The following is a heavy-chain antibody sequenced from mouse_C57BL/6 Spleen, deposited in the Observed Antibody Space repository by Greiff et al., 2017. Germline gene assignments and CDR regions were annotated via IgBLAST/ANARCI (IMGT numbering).Heavy chain of an antibody. D-gene: IGHD1-1*01. CDR2: IDPENGDT. V-gene: IGHV14-4*01. J-gene: IGHJ3*01. CDR1: GFNIKDDY. CDR3: TTGSSLFAY. Sequence: EVQRVESGAELVRPGASVKLSCTASGFNIKDDYMHWVKQRPEQGLEWIGWIDPENGDTEYASKFQGKATITADTSSNTAYLQLSSLTSEDTAVYYCTTGSSLFAYWGQGTLVTVSA.